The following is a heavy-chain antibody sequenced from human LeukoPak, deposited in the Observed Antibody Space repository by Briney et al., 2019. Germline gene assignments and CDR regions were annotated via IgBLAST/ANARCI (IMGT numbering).Heavy chain of an antibody. CDR3: ITPLPYSAQ. D-gene: IGHD2-21*01. Sequence: PGGSLRLPCAACGLSFSSYWMNWARQAPGKGLEWVGRIKPKIDDEISEYAAPANDRFSISRDDSKNMLYLQKDSLKTEDTAVYYCITPLPYSAQGGEGTLVTVSS. V-gene: IGHV3-15*07. CDR2: IKPKIDDEIS. J-gene: IGHJ4*02. CDR1: GLSFSSYW.